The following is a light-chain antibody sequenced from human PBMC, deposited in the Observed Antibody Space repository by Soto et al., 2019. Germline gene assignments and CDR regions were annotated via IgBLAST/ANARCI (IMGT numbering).Light chain of an antibody. CDR2: GAS. Sequence: EIVLTQSPGALSLSPGERVTLSCRASQSVSSTYVAWYQQKPGQAPRLLIYGASSRAPDIPDRFSGSGSGTHFTLSISRLEPEDFAVYYCQQYGSSLYTFGQGTKLEIK. CDR1: QSVSSTY. V-gene: IGKV3-20*01. J-gene: IGKJ2*01. CDR3: QQYGSSLYT.